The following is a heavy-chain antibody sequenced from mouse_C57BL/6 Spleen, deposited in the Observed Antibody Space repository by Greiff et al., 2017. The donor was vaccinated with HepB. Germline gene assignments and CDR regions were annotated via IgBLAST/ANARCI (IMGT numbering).Heavy chain of an antibody. V-gene: IGHV1-81*01. CDR2: IYPRSGNT. CDR1: GYTFTSYG. J-gene: IGHJ4*01. CDR3: ARGDDYDGNYYAMDY. Sequence: VKLVESGAELARPGASVKLSCKASGYTFTSYGISWVKQRTGQGLEWIGEIYPRSGNTYYNEKFKGKATLTADKSSSTAYMELRSLTSEDSAVYFCARGDDYDGNYYAMDYWGQGTSVTVSS. D-gene: IGHD2-4*01.